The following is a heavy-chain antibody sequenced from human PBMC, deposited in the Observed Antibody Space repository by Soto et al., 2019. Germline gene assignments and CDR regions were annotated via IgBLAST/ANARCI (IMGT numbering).Heavy chain of an antibody. CDR1: GFTFSSYA. Sequence: GGSLRLSCAASGFTFSSYAMSWVRQAPGKGLEWVSAISGSGGSTYYADSVKGRFTISRDNSKNTLYLQMNSLRAEDTAVYYWATLLYHDGPGWGRLVGSWAQGTRVTVSS. CDR2: ISGSGGST. J-gene: IGHJ5*02. V-gene: IGHV3-23*01. CDR3: ATLLYHDGPGWGRLVGS. D-gene: IGHD3-10*01.